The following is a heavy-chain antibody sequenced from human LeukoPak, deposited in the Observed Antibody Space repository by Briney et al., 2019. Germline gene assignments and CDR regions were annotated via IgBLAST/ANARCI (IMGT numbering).Heavy chain of an antibody. V-gene: IGHV3-71*01. Sequence: GGSLRLSCAASGFTFSDYYMSWIRQAPGKGLEWVGFIRHREYGGTAEYAASVNGRFAISRDDSKSIVYLQMNDLRTEDTGVYYCARERAGDVDYWGLGTLVTVSS. CDR2: IRHREYGGTA. CDR3: ARERAGDVDY. CDR1: GFTFSDYY. J-gene: IGHJ4*02.